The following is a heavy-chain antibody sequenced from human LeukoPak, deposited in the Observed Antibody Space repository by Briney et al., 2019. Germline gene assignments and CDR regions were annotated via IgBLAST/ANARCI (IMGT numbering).Heavy chain of an antibody. J-gene: IGHJ5*02. D-gene: IGHD3-22*01. V-gene: IGHV3-7*01. Sequence: GGSLRLSCAASEFTFSTYWMSWVRQAPGKGLEWVADIKQDGSEKYYVHSVKGRFTISRDNAKNSLYLQMNSLRAEDTAVYYCAREMISNWFDPWGQGTLVTVSS. CDR1: EFTFSTYW. CDR3: AREMISNWFDP. CDR2: IKQDGSEK.